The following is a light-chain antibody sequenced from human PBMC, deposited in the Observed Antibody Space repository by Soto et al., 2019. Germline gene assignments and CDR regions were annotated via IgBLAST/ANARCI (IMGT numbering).Light chain of an antibody. J-gene: IGKJ2*01. Sequence: DIQMTQSPSTLSASVGDRVTITCRASQNIGDWLAWYQQKPGKAPNLLIYKASTLESGVPSRFSGGGSGTEFTLTISSLQPDDFATYYCQQYNNQFTFGQGTKLEIK. V-gene: IGKV1-5*03. CDR2: KAS. CDR1: QNIGDW. CDR3: QQYNNQFT.